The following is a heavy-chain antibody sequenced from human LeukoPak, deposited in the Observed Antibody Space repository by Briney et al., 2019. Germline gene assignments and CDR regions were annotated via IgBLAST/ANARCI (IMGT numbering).Heavy chain of an antibody. Sequence: GGSLRLSCAASGFTFSSYWMSWVRQAPGKGLEWVANIKQDGSEKYYVDSVKGRFTISRDNSKSTLYLQMNSLRAEDAAVYYCAREGGGSAASDAFDIWGQGTMVTVSS. CDR1: GFTFSSYW. D-gene: IGHD3-16*01. CDR3: AREGGGSAASDAFDI. CDR2: IKQDGSEK. J-gene: IGHJ3*02. V-gene: IGHV3-7*01.